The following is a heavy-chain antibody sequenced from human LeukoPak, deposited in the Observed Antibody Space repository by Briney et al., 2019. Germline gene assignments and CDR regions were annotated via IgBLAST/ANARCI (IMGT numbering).Heavy chain of an antibody. D-gene: IGHD6-13*01. V-gene: IGHV4-34*01. CDR1: GGSFSGYY. Sequence: SETLSLTCAVYGGSFSGYYWSWIRQPPGKGLEWIGEINHSGSTNYNPSLKSRVTISVDTSKNQFSLKLSSVTAADTAVYYCAGLSPGYSSSWYEYYGMDVWGQGTTVTVSS. CDR3: AGLSPGYSSSWYEYYGMDV. CDR2: INHSGST. J-gene: IGHJ6*02.